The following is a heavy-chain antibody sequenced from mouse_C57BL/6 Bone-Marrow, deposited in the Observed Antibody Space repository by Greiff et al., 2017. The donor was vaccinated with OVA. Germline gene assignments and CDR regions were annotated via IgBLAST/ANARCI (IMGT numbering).Heavy chain of an antibody. V-gene: IGHV1-5*01. CDR1: GYTFTSYW. Sequence: VQLQQSGTVLARPGASVKMSCKTSGYTFTSYWMHWVKQRPGQGLEWIGAIYPGNSDTSYNQKFKGKAKLTAVTSASTAYMELSSLTNEDSAVYYCMVTTGADVTWFAYWGQGTLVTVSA. CDR2: IYPGNSDT. CDR3: MVTTGADVTWFAY. J-gene: IGHJ3*01. D-gene: IGHD2-2*01.